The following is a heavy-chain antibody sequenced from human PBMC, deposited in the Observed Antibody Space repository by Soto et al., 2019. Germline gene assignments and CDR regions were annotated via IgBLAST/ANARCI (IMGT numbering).Heavy chain of an antibody. CDR3: AREVKEGLLDRGWFDP. V-gene: IGHV1-2*02. D-gene: IGHD3-3*01. Sequence: GASVKVSCKASGYSFTANYIHWVRQAPGQGLESLGWINPRSGSAKYAQKFQGRVTMTRDTSITTAYMDLTSLTSDDTAVYYCAREVKEGLLDRGWFDPWGQGTQVTRLL. J-gene: IGHJ5*02. CDR2: INPRSGSA. CDR1: GYSFTANY.